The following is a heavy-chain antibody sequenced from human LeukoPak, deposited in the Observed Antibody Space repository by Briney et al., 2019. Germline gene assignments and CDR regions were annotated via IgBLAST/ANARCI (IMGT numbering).Heavy chain of an antibody. CDR1: GSSISSGIYY. Sequence: SETLSLTCTVSGSSISSGIYYWGWIRQPPGRGLEWIGSIYYSGNTYYNPSLKSRVTISVDTSKNQFSLKLSSVTAADTAVYYCAREALIAAAVNWFDPWGQGTLVTVSS. V-gene: IGHV4-39*02. CDR2: IYYSGNT. D-gene: IGHD6-13*01. J-gene: IGHJ5*02. CDR3: AREALIAAAVNWFDP.